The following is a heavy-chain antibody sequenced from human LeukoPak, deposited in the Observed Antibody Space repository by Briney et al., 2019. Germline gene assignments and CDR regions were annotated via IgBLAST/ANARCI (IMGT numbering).Heavy chain of an antibody. CDR2: IYHSGST. D-gene: IGHD3-22*01. CDR3: TRAASSGPLFTYHMDV. J-gene: IGHJ6*03. CDR1: GYSISSGYY. V-gene: IGHV4-38-2*02. Sequence: SETLSLTCTVSGYSISSGYYWGWIRQSPGKGLEWIGSIYHSGSTYYNPSLKSRVTISVDTSKNQFSLKLTSVTAADTAVYYCTRAASSGPLFTYHMDVWGKGTTVTVSS.